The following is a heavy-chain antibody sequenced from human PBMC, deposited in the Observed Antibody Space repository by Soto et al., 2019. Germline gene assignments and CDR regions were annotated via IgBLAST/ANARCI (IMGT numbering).Heavy chain of an antibody. J-gene: IGHJ5*02. CDR1: VLRLSSYS. D-gene: IGHD3-22*01. CDR2: ISSDSDYI. V-gene: IGHV3-21*06. Sequence: PWGSPLPSCAALVLRLSSYSVSWVRQVPGKGMDLVSSISSDSDYIYYVASVKGRFTISRDTARNSVFLQMDSLSPEDSAVYHCAVKMHSRSLSQPRMDNWFDPWGQGTMVTVSS. CDR3: AVKMHSRSLSQPRMDNWFDP.